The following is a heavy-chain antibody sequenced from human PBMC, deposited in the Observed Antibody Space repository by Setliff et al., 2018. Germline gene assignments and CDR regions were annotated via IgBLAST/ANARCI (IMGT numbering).Heavy chain of an antibody. V-gene: IGHV4-31*03. D-gene: IGHD3-10*01. CDR1: GGSISSGGYY. Sequence: PSETLSLTCTVSGGSISSGGYYWSWIRQHPGKGLEWLGYIFHSGSTHYNSSLKSRITISIDTSKNHFSLELNSVTAADSAVYYCARVADGSGSFYLGFDYWGQGILVTVS. CDR3: ARVADGSGSFYLGFDY. J-gene: IGHJ4*02. CDR2: IFHSGST.